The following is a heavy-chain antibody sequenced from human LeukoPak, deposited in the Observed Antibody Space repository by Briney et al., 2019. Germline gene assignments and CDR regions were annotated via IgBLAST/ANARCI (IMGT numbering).Heavy chain of an antibody. J-gene: IGHJ6*03. Sequence: ASVHLACKTSGYTFTFYYMHWVRQAPGQGLEWMGWTNPNSGATNYAQKFQGRVTMTRDTSISTAYMDLSRLRSDDTAIYYCARGLYGVYYYFMDVWGKGTTVTVSS. CDR2: TNPNSGAT. CDR1: GYTFTFYY. V-gene: IGHV1-2*02. D-gene: IGHD2-8*01. CDR3: ARGLYGVYYYFMDV.